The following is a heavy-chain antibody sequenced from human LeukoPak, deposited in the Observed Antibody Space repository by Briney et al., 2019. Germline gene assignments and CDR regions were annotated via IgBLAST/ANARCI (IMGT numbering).Heavy chain of an antibody. CDR1: GFIFSDYY. CDR2: ISSRGSTI. CDR3: ARAPKYSYGIESSWYFGL. Sequence: GRSLRLSCAASGFIFSDYYMSWIRQAPGKGLEWVSCISSRGSTIYYADSVKGRFTISRDNAKNSLYLQMNSLRAEDTAVYYCARAPKYSYGIESSWYFGLWGRGTLATVSS. V-gene: IGHV3-11*01. J-gene: IGHJ2*01. D-gene: IGHD5-18*01.